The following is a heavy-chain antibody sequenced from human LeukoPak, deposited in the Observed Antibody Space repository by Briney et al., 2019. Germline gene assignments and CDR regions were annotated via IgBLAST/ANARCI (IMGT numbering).Heavy chain of an antibody. CDR2: IYYSGST. D-gene: IGHD3-22*01. CDR1: GGSIIGYY. J-gene: IGHJ4*02. CDR3: ARISGYLTY. Sequence: SETLSLTCTVSGGSIIGYYWSWIRQSPGQGLEWIGCIYYSGSTNYNPSLKSRVTISVDTSKNQFSLKLSSVTAADTAIYYCARISGYLTYWGQGTLVTVSS. V-gene: IGHV4-59*01.